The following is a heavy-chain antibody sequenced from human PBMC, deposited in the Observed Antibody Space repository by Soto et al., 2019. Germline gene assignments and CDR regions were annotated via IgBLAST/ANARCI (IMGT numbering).Heavy chain of an antibody. CDR3: ARDERDTAMGNWFDP. CDR2: IYYSGST. Sequence: SETLSLTCTVSGGSISIGGYYWSCMRQHPGKGLEWIGYIYYSGSTYYNPSLKSRVTISVDTSKNQFSLKLSSVTAADTAVYYCARDERDTAMGNWFDPWGQGTLVTV. CDR1: GGSISIGGYY. D-gene: IGHD5-18*01. V-gene: IGHV4-31*03. J-gene: IGHJ5*02.